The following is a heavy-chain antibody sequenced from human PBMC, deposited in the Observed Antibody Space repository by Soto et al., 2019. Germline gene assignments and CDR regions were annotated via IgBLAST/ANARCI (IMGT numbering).Heavy chain of an antibody. V-gene: IGHV4-38-2*01. CDR1: GYSISSGYY. CDR3: ARGASNDWKVAFVF. D-gene: IGHD1-1*01. CDR2: IYHSGST. Sequence: SETLSLTCAVSGYSISSGYYWGWIRQPPGKGLYWIGSIYHSGSTYYNPSLKSRVTISVDTSRNRFSLKLSSVTAADTDVYYCARGASNDWKVAFVFGSQRTMVTVSS. J-gene: IGHJ3*01.